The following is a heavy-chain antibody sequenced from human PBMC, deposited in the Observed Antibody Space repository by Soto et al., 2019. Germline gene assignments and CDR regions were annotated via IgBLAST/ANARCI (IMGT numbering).Heavy chain of an antibody. V-gene: IGHV1-69*02. J-gene: IGHJ6*03. CDR2: IIPTSGIA. D-gene: IGHD2-21*01. Sequence: RQATGQGLERMGWIIPTSGIADYAQKFQGRVTITTDKSTSTAYMELSSLRSEDTAVYYCSRNAYCGGDCSYYYYYMDVCAQG. CDR3: SRNAYCGGDCSYYYYYMDV.